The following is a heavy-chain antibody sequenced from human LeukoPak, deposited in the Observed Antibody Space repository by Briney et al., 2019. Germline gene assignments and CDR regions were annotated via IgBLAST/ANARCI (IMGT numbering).Heavy chain of an antibody. Sequence: GASVKVSCKASANTFTDFYMHWVRQAPGQGLEWMGIFNPAGGRTSFAQKFQGRVTITRDTSTNTLYMELSSLRSEDTAVYYCARGPVLGRIAARPVYFQHWGQGTLVTVSS. CDR2: FNPAGGRT. CDR1: ANTFTDFY. CDR3: ARGPVLGRIAARPVYFQH. D-gene: IGHD6-6*01. J-gene: IGHJ1*01. V-gene: IGHV1-46*01.